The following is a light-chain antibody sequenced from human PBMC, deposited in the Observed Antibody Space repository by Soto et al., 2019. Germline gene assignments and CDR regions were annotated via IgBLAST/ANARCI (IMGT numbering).Light chain of an antibody. CDR2: DAF. V-gene: IGKV1-33*01. Sequence: DIQMTQSPSSLSASVGDRVTITCQASQDINSYLSWYQQRPGKDPKLLIYDAFTLETGVPSRFSGSGSGTDFIFTISSLQPEDFATYYCQQYDTCPVTFGQGTRLEIK. J-gene: IGKJ5*01. CDR3: QQYDTCPVT. CDR1: QDINSY.